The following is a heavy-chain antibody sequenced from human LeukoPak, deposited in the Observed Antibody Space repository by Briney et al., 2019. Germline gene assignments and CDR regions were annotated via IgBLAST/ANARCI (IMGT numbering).Heavy chain of an antibody. CDR3: ARDQWIQLWFKADAFDI. D-gene: IGHD5-18*01. V-gene: IGHV3-11*04. CDR1: GFTFSDYY. J-gene: IGHJ3*02. CDR2: ISSSGSTI. Sequence: GGALRLSCAASGFTFSDYYMSWIRQAPGKGLEWVSYISSSGSTIYYADSVKGRFTISRDNAKNSLYLQMNSLRAEDTAVYYCARDQWIQLWFKADAFDIWGQGTMATVSS.